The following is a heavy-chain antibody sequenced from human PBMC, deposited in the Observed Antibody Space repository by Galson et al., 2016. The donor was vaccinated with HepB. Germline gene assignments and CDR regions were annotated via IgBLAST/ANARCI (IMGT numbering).Heavy chain of an antibody. CDR1: GGSIPSYY. CDR3: ARDLAVAGRNYFYYGMDV. CDR2: IYYNGST. D-gene: IGHD6-19*01. V-gene: IGHV4-59*01. Sequence: ETLSLTCTVSGGSIPSYYWSWIRQPPGKGLEWLGNIYYNGSTNCNPSLKSRVSLSIDMSKKQFSLSLSSVTAADTAVYYCARDLAVAGRNYFYYGMDVWGQGTTVTVSS. J-gene: IGHJ6*02.